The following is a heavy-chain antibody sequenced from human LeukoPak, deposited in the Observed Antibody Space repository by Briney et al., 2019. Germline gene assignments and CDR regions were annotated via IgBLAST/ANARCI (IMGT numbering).Heavy chain of an antibody. CDR3: ARGIMTTVPTFDY. V-gene: IGHV4-59*01. Sequence: SETLSLTCTFSGGSINGYYWSWIRQPPGKGLEWIGYVYYSASTNYSPSLKSRVTISVDTSKKQFSLRLSSVTAAETAVYYCARGIMTTVPTFDYWGQGTLVTVSS. D-gene: IGHD4-17*01. J-gene: IGHJ4*02. CDR2: VYYSAST. CDR1: GGSINGYY.